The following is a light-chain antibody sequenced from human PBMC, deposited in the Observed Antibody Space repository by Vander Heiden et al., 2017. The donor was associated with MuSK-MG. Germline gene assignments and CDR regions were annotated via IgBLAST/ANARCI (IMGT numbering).Light chain of an antibody. J-gene: IGLJ2*01. V-gene: IGLV2-14*03. CDR1: HSDIGTYNH. CDR3: SSYTSRNIPVV. CDR2: EVS. Sequence: QSALTQPASVSGSPGQSITISCTGTHSDIGTYNHVSWYQLHSDKAPNLMIYEVSNRPSGVSYRFSGSKSGNTASLTISGLQIEDEADYYCSSYTSRNIPVVFGGGTKVTVL.